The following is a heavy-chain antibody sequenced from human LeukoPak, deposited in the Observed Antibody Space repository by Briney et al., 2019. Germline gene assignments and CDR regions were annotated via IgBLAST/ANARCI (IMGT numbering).Heavy chain of an antibody. V-gene: IGHV3-21*04. Sequence: PGGSLRLSCAASGFTVSSYNMNWVRQAPGKGLEWISSIRSSRNSISYADSVKGRFTISRDNAKNSLHLQMNSLRAEDTAVYYCARGKTYYYDSTAYPFDYRGQGTLVSVSS. J-gene: IGHJ4*02. CDR2: IRSSRNSI. CDR3: ARGKTYYYDSTAYPFDY. CDR1: GFTVSSYN. D-gene: IGHD3-22*01.